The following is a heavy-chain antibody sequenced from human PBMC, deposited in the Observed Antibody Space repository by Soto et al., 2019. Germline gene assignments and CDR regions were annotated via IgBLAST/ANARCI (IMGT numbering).Heavy chain of an antibody. CDR2: TYYRSKWYN. D-gene: IGHD6-6*01. J-gene: IGHJ4*02. CDR3: ARDSSPYSSSSPGFDY. CDR1: GDSVSNNSAA. V-gene: IGHV6-1*01. Sequence: SQTLSLTCAISGDSVSNNSAAWNWIRQSPSRGLEWLGRTYYRSKWYNDYAVSVKSRITINPDTSKNQFSLQLNSVTPEDTAVYYCARDSSPYSSSSPGFDYWGQGTLVTVSS.